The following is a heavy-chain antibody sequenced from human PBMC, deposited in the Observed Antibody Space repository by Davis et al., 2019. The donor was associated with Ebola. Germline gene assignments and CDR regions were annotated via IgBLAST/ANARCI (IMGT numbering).Heavy chain of an antibody. Sequence: PGGSLRLSCAASGFTFSNYWMSWVRQAPGKGLEWVANIKQDGSEKYYVDSVKGRFTISRDNAKNSLYLQMNSLRDEDTAVYYCAKKSTFFDYWGQGTRVTVSS. CDR3: AKKSTFFDY. CDR2: IKQDGSEK. CDR1: GFTFSNYW. D-gene: IGHD3-16*01. V-gene: IGHV3-7*03. J-gene: IGHJ4*02.